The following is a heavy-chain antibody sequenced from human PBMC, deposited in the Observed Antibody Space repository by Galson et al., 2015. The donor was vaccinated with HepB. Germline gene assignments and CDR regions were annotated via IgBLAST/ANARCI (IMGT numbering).Heavy chain of an antibody. D-gene: IGHD2-8*01. CDR2: IWYDGGNK. CDR1: GFSFSNYG. V-gene: IGHV3-33*01. J-gene: IGHJ4*02. CDR3: ARPNNGASSDYLDY. Sequence: SLRLSCAASGFSFSNYGMHWVRQAPGKGLEWVAFIWYDGGNKYYADSVKGRFTISRDNSKNTLYLQMSSLRADDTAVYYCARPNNGASSDYLDYWGQGTLVTVSS.